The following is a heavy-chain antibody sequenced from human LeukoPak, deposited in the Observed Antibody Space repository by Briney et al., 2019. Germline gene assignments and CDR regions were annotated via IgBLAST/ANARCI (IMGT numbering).Heavy chain of an antibody. CDR2: SHYSGST. D-gene: IGHD5-12*01. Sequence: PSETLSLTCTVSGGSISSYFCSWIRQPPAKGLERIGHSHYSGSTNYNHSLTSRVTITADPSKNLFSLRLSSMTAEDTAVYYCARGGYEKTLYYFDYWGQGTLVTVSS. CDR1: GGSISSYF. V-gene: IGHV4-59*08. CDR3: ARGGYEKTLYYFDY. J-gene: IGHJ4*02.